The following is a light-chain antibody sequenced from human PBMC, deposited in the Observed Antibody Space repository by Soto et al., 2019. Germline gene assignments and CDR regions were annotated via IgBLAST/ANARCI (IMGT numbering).Light chain of an antibody. J-gene: IGLJ2*01. V-gene: IGLV1-44*01. CDR3: AAWDDTLNGVV. CDR2: DN. CDR1: SSNIGSNT. Sequence: QSVLTQPPSASGTPGQRVTMSCSGSSSNIGSNTVNWYQQLPGTAPKLLIYDNQRPSGVPDRFSGSKSGTSASLAISGLQSEDEAGYYCAAWDDTLNGVVFGGGTKLTDL.